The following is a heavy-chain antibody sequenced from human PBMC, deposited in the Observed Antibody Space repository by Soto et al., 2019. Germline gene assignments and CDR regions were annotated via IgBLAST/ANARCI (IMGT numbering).Heavy chain of an antibody. CDR3: ARGSLGTHCIDY. Sequence: TGGSLRLSCAASGFTFNNHWMHWVRQAPGKGLVCVSVINGEGTNRAYADSVKGRFTISRDNAKNTLYLQMEGLGAEDTAVYSCARGSLGTHCIDYWGQGILVTVSS. D-gene: IGHD2-15*01. CDR1: GFTFNNHW. CDR2: INGEGTNR. J-gene: IGHJ4*02. V-gene: IGHV3-74*01.